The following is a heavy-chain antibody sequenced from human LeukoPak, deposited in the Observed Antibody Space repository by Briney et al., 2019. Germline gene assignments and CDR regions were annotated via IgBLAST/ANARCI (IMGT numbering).Heavy chain of an antibody. D-gene: IGHD4-17*01. CDR3: ARGPRYGDYGRYFDL. CDR1: GGSFSGYY. CDR2: INHSGST. Sequence: KPSETLSLTCAVYGGSFSGYYWSWLRQPPGKGLEWLGEINHSGSTNYNPSLKSRVTISVDTSKNQFSLKLSSVTAADTAVYYCARGPRYGDYGRYFDLWGPGTLVTVSS. V-gene: IGHV4-34*01. J-gene: IGHJ2*01.